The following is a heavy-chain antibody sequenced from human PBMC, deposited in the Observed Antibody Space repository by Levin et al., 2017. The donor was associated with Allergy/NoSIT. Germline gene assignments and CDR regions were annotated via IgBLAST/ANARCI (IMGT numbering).Heavy chain of an antibody. CDR1: GFTFSSYA. D-gene: IGHD1-26*01. J-gene: IGHJ4*01. CDR3: AKVIRGSYFFFDY. CDR2: IIGGGTTT. V-gene: IGHV3-23*01. Sequence: ETLSLTCAASGFTFSSYAMNWVRQAPGKGLEWVSGIIGGGTTTYYADSVKGRFTISRDNSRNTLYLQMDSLRAEDTALYYCAKVIRGSYFFFDYWGHGTLVTVSS.